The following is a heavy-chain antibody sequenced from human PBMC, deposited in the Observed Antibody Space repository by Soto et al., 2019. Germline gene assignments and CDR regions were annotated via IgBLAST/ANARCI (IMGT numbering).Heavy chain of an antibody. CDR2: ISGSGDNT. J-gene: IGHJ4*01. V-gene: IGHV3-23*01. CDR3: TKVSGTSLPPIPVVY. Sequence: EVQLLESGGGLVQPGGSLRLSCAASGFTFSSYAMNWVRQAPGKGLEWVSTISGSGDNTYNAESVKGRFTISRDNSKNTLTLQMNSLRAEDTPLYYCTKVSGTSLPPIPVVYCGHGPQVTVSS. D-gene: IGHD6-25*01. CDR1: GFTFSSYA.